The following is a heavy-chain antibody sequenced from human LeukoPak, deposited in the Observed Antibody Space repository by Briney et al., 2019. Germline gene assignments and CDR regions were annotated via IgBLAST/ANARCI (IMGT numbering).Heavy chain of an antibody. Sequence: GGSLRLSCAASGFTFSSYSMNWVRQAPGKGLEWVSSISSSSSYIYYADSVKGRFTISRDNAKNSLYLQMSSLRAEDTAVYYCASFSGYYVSGNYWGQGTLVTVSS. D-gene: IGHD3-22*01. CDR3: ASFSGYYVSGNY. J-gene: IGHJ4*02. CDR1: GFTFSSYS. CDR2: ISSSSSYI. V-gene: IGHV3-21*01.